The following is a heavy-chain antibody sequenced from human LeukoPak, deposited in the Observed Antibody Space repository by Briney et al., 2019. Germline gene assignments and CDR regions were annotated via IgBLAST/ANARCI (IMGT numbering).Heavy chain of an antibody. J-gene: IGHJ3*02. CDR3: AGSYDSSDSGAFDI. Sequence: SETLSLTCTVSGGSISSGDYYWSWIRQPPGKGLEWIGYIYYSGSTYYNPSLKSRVTISVDTSKNQFSLKLSSVTAADTAVYYCAGSYDSSDSGAFDIWGQGTMVTVSS. D-gene: IGHD3-22*01. CDR1: GGSISSGDYY. CDR2: IYYSGST. V-gene: IGHV4-30-4*01.